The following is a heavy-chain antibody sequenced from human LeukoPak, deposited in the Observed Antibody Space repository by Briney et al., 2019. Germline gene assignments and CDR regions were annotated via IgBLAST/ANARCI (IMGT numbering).Heavy chain of an antibody. CDR1: GYSFTTYW. Sequence: GESLKISCRGSGYSFTTYWIGWVRQMPGKGLEWMGIIYPGDSDTRYSPSFQGQVTMSADKSINTAYLQWSSLRASDTAMYYCARQGYSSAWSDYWGQGTLVTVSS. D-gene: IGHD6-19*01. CDR2: IYPGDSDT. CDR3: ARQGYSSAWSDY. J-gene: IGHJ4*02. V-gene: IGHV5-51*01.